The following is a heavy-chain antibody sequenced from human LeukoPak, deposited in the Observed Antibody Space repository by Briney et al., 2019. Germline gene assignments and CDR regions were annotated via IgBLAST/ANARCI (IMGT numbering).Heavy chain of an antibody. CDR2: IIPILGIA. J-gene: IGHJ4*02. D-gene: IGHD3-10*01. V-gene: IGHV1-69*04. Sequence: SVKVSCKASGGTFSSYAISWVRQAPGQGLEWMGRIIPILGIANYAQKFQGRVTITADKSSSTAYMELSSLRSEDTAVYYCAREGGSGSYYPFDYWGQGTLVTVSS. CDR1: GGTFSSYA. CDR3: AREGGSGSYYPFDY.